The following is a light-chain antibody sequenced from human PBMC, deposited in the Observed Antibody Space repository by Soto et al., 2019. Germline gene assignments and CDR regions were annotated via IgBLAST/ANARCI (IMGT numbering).Light chain of an antibody. J-gene: IGLJ1*01. Sequence: AVVTQEPSLTVSPGGTVTLTCGSSTGAVTSGHYPYWFQQKPGQAPRTLIYDTTNRHSWTPARFSGSLLGGKAALTLSGAQPEDEAEYYCLLSYNGPYVFGTGTKGTVL. CDR2: DTT. V-gene: IGLV7-46*01. CDR3: LLSYNGPYV. CDR1: TGAVTSGHY.